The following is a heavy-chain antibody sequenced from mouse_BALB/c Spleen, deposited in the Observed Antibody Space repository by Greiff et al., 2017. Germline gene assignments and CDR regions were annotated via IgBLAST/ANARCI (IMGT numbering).Heavy chain of an antibody. V-gene: IGHV3-2*02. CDR1: GYSITSDYA. D-gene: IGHD1-2*01. CDR2: ISYSGST. CDR3: ARHYYGYEAWFAY. Sequence: EVKVEESGPGLVKPSQSLSLTCTVTGYSITSDYAWNWIRQFPGNKLEWMGYISYSGSTSYNPSLKSRISITRDTSKNQFFLQLNSVTTEDTATYYCARHYYGYEAWFAYWGQGTLVTVSA. J-gene: IGHJ3*01.